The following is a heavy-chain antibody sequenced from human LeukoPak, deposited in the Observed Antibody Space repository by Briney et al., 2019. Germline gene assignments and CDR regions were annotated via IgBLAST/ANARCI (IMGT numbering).Heavy chain of an antibody. CDR3: ARHSSGWYGNYYYYMDV. J-gene: IGHJ6*03. V-gene: IGHV5-51*01. Sequence: GESLKISSKGSGYSFTSYWIGWVRQMPGKGLEWMGIIYPGGSDTRYSPSFQGQVTISADKSISTAYLQWSSLKASDTAMYYCARHSSGWYGNYYYYMDVWGKGTTVTLSS. CDR2: IYPGGSDT. D-gene: IGHD6-19*01. CDR1: GYSFTSYW.